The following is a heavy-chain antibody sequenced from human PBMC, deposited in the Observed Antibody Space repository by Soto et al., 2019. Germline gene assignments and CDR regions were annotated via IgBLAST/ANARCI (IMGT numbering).Heavy chain of an antibody. Sequence: SETLSLTCAVHGGSFSGYYWSWIRQPPGKGLEWIGEINHSGSTNYNPSPKSRVTISVDTSKNQFSLKLSSVTAADTAVYYCAKSPEQLDGPYYYYGMDVWGQGTTVTVSS. J-gene: IGHJ6*02. CDR1: GGSFSGYY. D-gene: IGHD6-6*01. CDR2: INHSGST. CDR3: AKSPEQLDGPYYYYGMDV. V-gene: IGHV4-34*01.